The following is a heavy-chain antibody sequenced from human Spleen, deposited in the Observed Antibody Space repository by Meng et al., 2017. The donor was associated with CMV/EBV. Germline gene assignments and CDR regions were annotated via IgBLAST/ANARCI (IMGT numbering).Heavy chain of an antibody. J-gene: IGHJ6*02. D-gene: IGHD2-2*01. CDR1: GFTFSSYW. CDR2: IKQDGSEK. Sequence: GESLKISCAASGFTFSSYWMSWVRQAPGKGLEWVANIKQDGSEKYYVDSVKGRFTISRDNAKNSLYLQMNSLRAEDTAVYYCARDPRYCSSTSCYYYYYYGMDVWGQGTTVTVSS. CDR3: ARDPRYCSSTSCYYYYYYGMDV. V-gene: IGHV3-7*01.